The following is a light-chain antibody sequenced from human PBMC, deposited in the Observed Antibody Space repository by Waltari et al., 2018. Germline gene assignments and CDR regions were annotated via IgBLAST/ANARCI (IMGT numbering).Light chain of an antibody. V-gene: IGKV3D-15*01. CDR3: QQYNRWPPIT. J-gene: IGKJ5*01. CDR1: QHIYSN. CDR2: DAS. Sequence: EIVLTQSPPTLSVSPGERATLSCRASQHIYSNLAWYQQKPGQPPRLLIYDASTRATGIPARFTGSGSETEFTLTISSLQSEDSAVYSCQQYNRWPPITFGQGTRLEIK.